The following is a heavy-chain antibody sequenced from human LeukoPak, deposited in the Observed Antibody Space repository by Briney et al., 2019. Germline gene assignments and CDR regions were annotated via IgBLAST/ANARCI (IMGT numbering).Heavy chain of an antibody. CDR1: GVSISSSSYY. V-gene: IGHV4-39*01. J-gene: IGHJ5*02. D-gene: IGHD1/OR15-1a*01. CDR2: IYYSGST. CDR3: ARLRRTEASFDA. Sequence: SETLSLTCTVSGVSISSSSYYWGWIRQPPGKGLEWIRSIYYSGSTYYNPSRKSRVTISVDTSKNQFSLKLSSVTAADTAVYYCARLRRTEASFDAWGQGTLVTVSS.